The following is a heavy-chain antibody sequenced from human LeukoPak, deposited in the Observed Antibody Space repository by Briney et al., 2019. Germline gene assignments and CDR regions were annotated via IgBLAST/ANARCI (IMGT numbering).Heavy chain of an antibody. CDR3: ARRARTSLYFQY. CDR1: GDKLTSNW. Sequence: GESLKISCKSSGDKLTSNWVAWVRQMPGKGLEWIGIISIGDSDTRYSPSFQGQVTLSADKSISTAYLQWSSLKASDSATYFCARRARTSLYFQYWGQGTLVIVSS. J-gene: IGHJ1*01. D-gene: IGHD1-1*01. V-gene: IGHV5-51*01. CDR2: ISIGDSDT.